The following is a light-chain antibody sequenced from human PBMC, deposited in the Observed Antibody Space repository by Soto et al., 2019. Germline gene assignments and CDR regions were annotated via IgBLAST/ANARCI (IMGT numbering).Light chain of an antibody. CDR2: DAS. J-gene: IGKJ1*01. V-gene: IGKV1-5*01. CDR1: QSISSW. CDR3: QQYNSYSGT. Sequence: RVTMSVSALSLSIGDRVTITCRASQSISSWLAWYQQKPGKAPKLLIYDASSLESGVPSRFSGSGSGTEFTLTISSLQPDDFAPYYCQQYNSYSGTFGQGTKVDI.